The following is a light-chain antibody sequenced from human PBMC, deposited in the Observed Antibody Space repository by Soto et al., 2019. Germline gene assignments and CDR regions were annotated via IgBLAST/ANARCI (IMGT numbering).Light chain of an antibody. CDR3: SSYTSSSTPYV. J-gene: IGLJ1*01. CDR1: SSDVGGYNY. CDR2: DVS. Sequence: QSVLTQPASVSGSTGQSITVSCTGTSSDVGGYNYVSWHQQHPGKAPKLMLYDVSNRPSGVSNRFSGSKSGNTASLTISGRQAEDEADYYCSSYTSSSTPYVFGTGTKDTVL. V-gene: IGLV2-14*01.